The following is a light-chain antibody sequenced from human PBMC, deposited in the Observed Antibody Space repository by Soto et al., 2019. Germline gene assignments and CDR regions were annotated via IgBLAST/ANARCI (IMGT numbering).Light chain of an antibody. CDR1: QSVSSTY. CDR2: GAS. Sequence: EIVLTQSAGALSLSPGERATLSCRASQSVSSTYLIWYQQKPGQAPRLLIYGASSRATGIPDRFSGSGSWTEFTLTISSLQSEDFAVYYCQQYNTWPPITFGQGTRLEIK. V-gene: IGKV3-20*01. CDR3: QQYNTWPPIT. J-gene: IGKJ5*01.